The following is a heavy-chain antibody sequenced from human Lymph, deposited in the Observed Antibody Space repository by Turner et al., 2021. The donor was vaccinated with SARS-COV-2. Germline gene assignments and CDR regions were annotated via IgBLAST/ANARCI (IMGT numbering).Heavy chain of an antibody. D-gene: IGHD5-12*01. V-gene: IGHV3-23*01. CDR2: ISGSGGST. Sequence: EVQLLESGGGLVQPGGYLRLSCAASGFPFSSYGRSWVRQAQGKGLEWVSAISGSGGSTYYADSVKSRFTITRDNSKNTLYLQMNSLGAEDTAVYYCAKGVAGGWLQPNSFDYWGQGTLVTVSS. J-gene: IGHJ4*02. CDR3: AKGVAGGWLQPNSFDY. CDR1: GFPFSSYG.